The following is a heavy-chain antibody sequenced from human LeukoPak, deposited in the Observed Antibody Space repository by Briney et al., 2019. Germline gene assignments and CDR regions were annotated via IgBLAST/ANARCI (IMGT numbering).Heavy chain of an antibody. CDR2: INHSGST. CDR3: AREARGMAANAHDSFDI. Sequence: KTSETLCLTCAVYGGSFSGYYWSWIRQPPGKGLEWIGEINHSGSTYYNSSLKSRLTISVDTSKNQFSLRLTSLTAADTAVYYCAREARGMAANAHDSFDIWGLGTMVTVSS. D-gene: IGHD5-24*01. V-gene: IGHV4-34*01. CDR1: GGSFSGYY. J-gene: IGHJ3*02.